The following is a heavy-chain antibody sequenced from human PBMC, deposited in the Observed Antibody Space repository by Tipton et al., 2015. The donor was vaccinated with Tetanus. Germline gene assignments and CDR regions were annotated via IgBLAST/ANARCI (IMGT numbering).Heavy chain of an antibody. J-gene: IGHJ4*02. CDR3: ARGPRIAAAGTCFDY. D-gene: IGHD6-13*01. CDR2: IYYSGST. V-gene: IGHV4-39*01. CDR1: GGSISSSSYY. Sequence: TLSLTCTVSGGSISSSSYYWGWIRQPPGKGLEWIGSIYYSGSTYYNPSLKSRVTISVDTSKNQFSLKLSSVTAADTAVYYCARGPRIAAAGTCFDYWGQGTLVTVSS.